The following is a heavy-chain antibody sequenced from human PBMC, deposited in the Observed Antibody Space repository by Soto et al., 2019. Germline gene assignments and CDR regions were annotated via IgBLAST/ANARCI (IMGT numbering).Heavy chain of an antibody. CDR2: ISGSGYNT. CDR3: AKSPRRGYEPPWDY. Sequence: LSCAASGFTFNTDAMNWVRQAPGKGLEWVSGISGSGYNTYYADSVKGRFTISRDNSKNTLYLQMNSLRAEDTAVYYCAKSPRRGYEPPWDYWGQGTQVTVS. CDR1: GFTFNTDA. V-gene: IGHV3-23*01. J-gene: IGHJ4*02. D-gene: IGHD5-12*01.